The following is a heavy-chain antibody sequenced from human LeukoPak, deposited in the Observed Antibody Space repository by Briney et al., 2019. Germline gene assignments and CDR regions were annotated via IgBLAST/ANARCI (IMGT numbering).Heavy chain of an antibody. Sequence: SVKVSCKASGGTFISYAISWVRQAPGQGREWMGGIIPIFGTANYAQKFQGRVTITTDESTSTAYMELSSLRSEDTAVYYCARSRVLRYFDWLLNNWGQGTLVTVSS. CDR1: GGTFISYA. V-gene: IGHV1-69*05. CDR3: ARSRVLRYFDWLLNN. CDR2: IIPIFGTA. D-gene: IGHD3-9*01. J-gene: IGHJ4*02.